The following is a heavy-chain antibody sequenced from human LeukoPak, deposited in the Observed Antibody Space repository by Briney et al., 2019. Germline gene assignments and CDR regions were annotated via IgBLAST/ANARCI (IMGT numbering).Heavy chain of an antibody. Sequence: GGSLRLSCAASGFTFSSYAMRWVREAPRRGLEWGSATGGSGGSTYYADSVKGRFTISRDNSKNTLYLQMNSLRAEDTAVYYCAKDSVIFGVVISDAFDIWGQGTMVTVSS. V-gene: IGHV3-23*01. CDR2: TGGSGGST. J-gene: IGHJ3*02. CDR1: GFTFSSYA. CDR3: AKDSVIFGVVISDAFDI. D-gene: IGHD3-3*01.